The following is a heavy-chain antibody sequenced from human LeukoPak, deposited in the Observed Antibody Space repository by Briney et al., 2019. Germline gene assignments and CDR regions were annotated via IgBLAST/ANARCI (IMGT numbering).Heavy chain of an antibody. Sequence: GGSLRLSCAASGFTFSSYEMNWVRQAPGKGLEWVSSINSGSSHIYYADSVKGRFTISRDNAKNSLYLQMNSLRAEDTAVYYCAKDTASSWWYFDLWGRGTLVTVSS. D-gene: IGHD5-18*01. V-gene: IGHV3-21*04. CDR3: AKDTASSWWYFDL. CDR2: INSGSSHI. CDR1: GFTFSSYE. J-gene: IGHJ2*01.